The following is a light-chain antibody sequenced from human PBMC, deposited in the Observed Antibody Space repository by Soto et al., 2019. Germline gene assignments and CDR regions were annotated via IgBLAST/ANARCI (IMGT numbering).Light chain of an antibody. J-gene: IGLJ1*01. Sequence: QSVLTQPASVSGSPGQSITISCTGTSSDVGGYNYVFWYQQHPGKAPKLMIYDVSNRPSGVSNRFSGSKSGNTASLTISGLQAEDEADYYCSSYTSSSLGVFGTGTKVTVL. V-gene: IGLV2-14*01. CDR3: SSYTSSSLGV. CDR1: SSDVGGYNY. CDR2: DVS.